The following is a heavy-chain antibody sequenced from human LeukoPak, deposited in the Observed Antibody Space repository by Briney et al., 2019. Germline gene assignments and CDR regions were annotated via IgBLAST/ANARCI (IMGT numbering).Heavy chain of an antibody. V-gene: IGHV3-48*01. J-gene: IGHJ3*02. CDR2: ISSSSSTI. CDR3: ARVGTSYGAFDM. Sequence: GGSLRLSCAASGFTFSSYRMNWVRQAPGKGLEWVSYISSSSSTIYYADSVKGRFTISRDNAKNSLYLQMTSLRAEDTALFYCARVGTSYGAFDMWGQGTMVTVSS. CDR1: GFTFSSYR. D-gene: IGHD1-26*01.